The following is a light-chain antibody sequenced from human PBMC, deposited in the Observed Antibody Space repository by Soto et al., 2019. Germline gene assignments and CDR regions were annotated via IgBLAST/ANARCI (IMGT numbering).Light chain of an antibody. V-gene: IGKV3-20*01. Sequence: ENVLTQSPGTLSLSPGERATLSCRASQSVSRSYLAWYQQKPGQAPRLLIYGASSRATGIPDRFSGSGSGTDFTLTISRLAPEDFAVYYCQQYGSSPEYTFGQGTKLAIK. CDR3: QQYGSSPEYT. CDR2: GAS. CDR1: QSVSRSY. J-gene: IGKJ2*01.